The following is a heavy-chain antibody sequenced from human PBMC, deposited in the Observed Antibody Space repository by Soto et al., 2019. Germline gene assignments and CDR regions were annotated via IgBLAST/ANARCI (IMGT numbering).Heavy chain of an antibody. CDR2: INAGNGVT. CDR1: GYSFTNYA. J-gene: IGHJ4*02. V-gene: IGHV1-3*01. CDR3: AREYLSGGYDIYGY. Sequence: ASVKVSCKASGYSFTNYAMHWVRQAPGQRLEWMGWINAGNGVTKYSQKFLGRVTITRDTSASTAYMELSSLRSEDTAVYYCAREYLSGGYDIYGYWGQGTLVTVSS. D-gene: IGHD5-12*01.